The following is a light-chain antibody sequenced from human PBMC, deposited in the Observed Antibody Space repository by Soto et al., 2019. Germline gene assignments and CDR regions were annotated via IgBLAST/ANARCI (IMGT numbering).Light chain of an antibody. CDR1: QSISTY. CDR2: AAS. J-gene: IGKJ1*01. Sequence: DLQLTQSQFSLSASVGDRLALTCRASQSISTYLNWYQQKPGKAPKLLIYAASSLQSGVPSRFSGSGSGTDFTLTTSSLQPEDFATYYCQQSYSTWTFGQGTKVDI. CDR3: QQSYSTWT. V-gene: IGKV1-39*01.